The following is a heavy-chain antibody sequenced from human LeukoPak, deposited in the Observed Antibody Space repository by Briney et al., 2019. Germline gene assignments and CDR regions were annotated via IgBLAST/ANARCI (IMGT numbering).Heavy chain of an antibody. CDR3: AKESGYDVDLEY. CDR1: GFTFSTYW. Sequence: PGGPMRLYCAGSGFTFSTYWMNWVRQAPGGGLVWGSGINTDGSTTSYADSVKGRFTISRDNAKNTVYLQMSSLRAEDTAVYYCAKESGYDVDLEYWGQGALVTVSS. J-gene: IGHJ4*02. V-gene: IGHV3-74*01. CDR2: INTDGSTT. D-gene: IGHD5-12*01.